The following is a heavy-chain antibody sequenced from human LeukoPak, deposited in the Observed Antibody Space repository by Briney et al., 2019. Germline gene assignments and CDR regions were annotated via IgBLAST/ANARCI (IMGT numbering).Heavy chain of an antibody. Sequence: ASVKVSCKPSGYTFTSYGISWVRQAPGQGREWMGWISAYNGNTNYAQRLHGRVTMKTDTSTRTAYMELRSLRSGDTAVYYCASHGDVVAFDIWGQGTVVTVSS. CDR3: ASHGDVVAFDI. D-gene: IGHD4-17*01. CDR2: ISAYNGNT. J-gene: IGHJ3*02. CDR1: GYTFTSYG. V-gene: IGHV1-18*01.